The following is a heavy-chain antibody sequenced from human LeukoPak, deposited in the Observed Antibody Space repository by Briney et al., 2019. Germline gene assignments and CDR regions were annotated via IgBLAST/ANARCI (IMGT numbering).Heavy chain of an antibody. Sequence: ASVKVSCEASGYTFTSYGITWVRQAPGQGLEWMGWITGYNGDTKYAQNLQGRVTMTTDTSTSTAYMELRSLRSDDTAVYYCARGGRRYFDYWGQGTVVTVSS. CDR3: ARGGRRYFDY. CDR1: GYTFTSYG. D-gene: IGHD1-14*01. V-gene: IGHV1-18*01. CDR2: ITGYNGDT. J-gene: IGHJ4*02.